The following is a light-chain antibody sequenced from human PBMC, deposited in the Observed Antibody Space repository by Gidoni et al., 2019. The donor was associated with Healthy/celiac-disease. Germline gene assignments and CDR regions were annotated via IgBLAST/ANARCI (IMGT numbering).Light chain of an antibody. Sequence: DIQMTPSPSSLSASVGDRVTITCQASQDISNYLNWYQQKPGKAPKLLIYDASNLETGVPSRFSGSGSGTDFTFTISSLQPEDIATYYCQQYDNLVLTFGGGTKVEIK. J-gene: IGKJ4*01. CDR1: QDISNY. CDR3: QQYDNLVLT. V-gene: IGKV1-33*01. CDR2: DAS.